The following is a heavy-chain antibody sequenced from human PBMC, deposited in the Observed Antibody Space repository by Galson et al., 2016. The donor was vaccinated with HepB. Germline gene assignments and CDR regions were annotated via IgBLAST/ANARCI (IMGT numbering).Heavy chain of an antibody. CDR3: ARSGTYTNRIGMDV. CDR1: GFTSSTYD. Sequence: SLRLSCAASGFTSSTYDMHWVRQAKGKGLEWVSGIGTKGGTYYLDSAKGRFTISREDAKNSLHLQMNSLTAGDTAVYYCARSGTYTNRIGMDVWGQGTTVTVSS. J-gene: IGHJ6*02. D-gene: IGHD3-10*01. CDR2: IGTKGGT. V-gene: IGHV3-13*01.